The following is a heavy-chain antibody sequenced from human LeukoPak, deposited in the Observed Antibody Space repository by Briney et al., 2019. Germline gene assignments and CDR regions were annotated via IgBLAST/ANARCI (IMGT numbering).Heavy chain of an antibody. CDR2: ISYDGSNK. J-gene: IGHJ4*02. CDR1: GFTFSSYA. Sequence: PGRSLRLSCAASGFTFSSYAMHWVRQAPGKGLEWVAVISYDGSNKYYADSVKGRFTISRDNAKNSLYLQMNSLRAEDTALYYCVKDKFSSSSGYFDYWGQGTLVTVSS. V-gene: IGHV3-30*04. CDR3: VKDKFSSSSGYFDY. D-gene: IGHD6-6*01.